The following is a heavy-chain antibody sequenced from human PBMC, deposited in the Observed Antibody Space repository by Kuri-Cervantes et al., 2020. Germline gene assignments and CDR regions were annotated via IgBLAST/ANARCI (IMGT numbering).Heavy chain of an antibody. Sequence: ASVKVSCKASGYTFTNYYMHWVRQAPGQGLEWMGLINPSGGSTTYAWRFQGRVTMTRDTPTSTVYMVLISLMTEDTAVYYCAMDYGILTAYQYYFDYWGQGTLVTVSS. D-gene: IGHD3-9*01. V-gene: IGHV1-46*01. CDR2: INPSGGST. CDR1: GYTFTNYY. J-gene: IGHJ4*02. CDR3: AMDYGILTAYQYYFDY.